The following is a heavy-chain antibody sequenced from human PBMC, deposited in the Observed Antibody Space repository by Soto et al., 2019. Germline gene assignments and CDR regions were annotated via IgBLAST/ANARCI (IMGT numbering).Heavy chain of an antibody. J-gene: IGHJ2*01. D-gene: IGHD2-2*01. CDR3: ARDEGYGSNSGWYFDL. Sequence: GGSLRLSCAASGFTFSRDAMHWVRQSPGKGLEWVAVISYHGKKTYYADSVQGRFTISRDNSKNTLYLQMNSLGLEDTAVYYCARDEGYGSNSGWYFDLWGRGTLVTVSS. V-gene: IGHV3-30*04. CDR1: GFTFSRDA. CDR2: ISYHGKKT.